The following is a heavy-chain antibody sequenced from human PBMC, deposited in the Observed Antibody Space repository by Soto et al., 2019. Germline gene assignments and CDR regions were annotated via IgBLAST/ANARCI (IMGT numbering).Heavy chain of an antibody. CDR3: ARGGVIKRAATDAFDI. V-gene: IGHV4-59*02. CDR1: GDSVTSHY. D-gene: IGHD3-10*01. CDR2: MHYTGFS. Sequence: SETLSLTCSFSGDSVTSHYLTWIRQSPEKGLEWIGYMHYTGFSHYNPSLKSRLTISVDRSKNQFTLQLTSVAVEDTAVYYCARGGVIKRAATDAFDIWGQGTMVTVS. J-gene: IGHJ3*02.